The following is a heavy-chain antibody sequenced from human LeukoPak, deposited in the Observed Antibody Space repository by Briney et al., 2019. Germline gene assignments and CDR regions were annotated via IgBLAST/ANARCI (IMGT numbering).Heavy chain of an antibody. CDR3: ETDRGSYYDSSGFRTLLYYFDY. V-gene: IGHV3-30*03. J-gene: IGHJ4*02. CDR1: GFTFSSYG. D-gene: IGHD3-22*01. Sequence: GGSLRLSCAASGFTFSSYGMHWVRQAPGKGLEWVAVISYDGSNKYYADSVKGRFTISRDNSKNTLYLQMNSLRAEDTAVYYCETDRGSYYDSSGFRTLLYYFDYWGQGTLVTVSS. CDR2: ISYDGSNK.